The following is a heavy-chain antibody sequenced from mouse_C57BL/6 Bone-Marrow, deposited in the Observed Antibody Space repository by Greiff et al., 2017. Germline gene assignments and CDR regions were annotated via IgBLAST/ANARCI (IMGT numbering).Heavy chain of an antibody. Sequence: VQLKESGTVLARPGASVKMSCKTSGYTFTSYWMHWVKQRPGQGLEWIGAIYPGNSDTSYNQKFKGKATLTAVTSPSTAYMELSSLTHEDSAAYDSTRGGNPYFGYWARGTTLTVSS. D-gene: IGHD2-1*01. CDR3: TRGGNPYFGY. J-gene: IGHJ2*01. CDR1: GYTFTSYW. V-gene: IGHV1-5*01. CDR2: IYPGNSDT.